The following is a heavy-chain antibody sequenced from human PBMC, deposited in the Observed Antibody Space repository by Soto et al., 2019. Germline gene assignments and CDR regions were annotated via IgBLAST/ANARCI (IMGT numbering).Heavy chain of an antibody. D-gene: IGHD3-22*01. CDR3: ARDYYDSSGRDAFDI. V-gene: IGHV4-59*01. CDR1: GGSISSYY. J-gene: IGHJ3*02. Sequence: QVQLQESGPGLVKPSETLSLTCTVSGGSISSYYWSWIRQPPGKGLEWIGYIYYSGSTNYNPSLKSRVTISVDTSKNQFSLKLSSVTAADTAVYYCARDYYDSSGRDAFDIWGQGTMVTVSS. CDR2: IYYSGST.